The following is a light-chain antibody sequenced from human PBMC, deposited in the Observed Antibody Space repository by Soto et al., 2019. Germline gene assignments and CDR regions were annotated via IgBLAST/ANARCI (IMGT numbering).Light chain of an antibody. CDR3: NSYGGSSNVI. V-gene: IGLV2-8*01. CDR2: EVS. J-gene: IGLJ2*01. Sequence: QSDLTQPPSASGSPGQSVTISCTGTSSDVGAYNFVSWYQQHPGKAPKIIIYEVSKRASGVPDRFSGSKSGNTASLTVSGLQADDEADYYCNSYGGSSNVIFGGGTKVTVL. CDR1: SSDVGAYNF.